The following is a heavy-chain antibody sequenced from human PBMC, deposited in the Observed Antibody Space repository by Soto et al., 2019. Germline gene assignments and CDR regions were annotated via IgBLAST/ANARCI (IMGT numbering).Heavy chain of an antibody. D-gene: IGHD6-13*01. V-gene: IGHV4-59*01. J-gene: IGHJ4*02. CDR3: ARDSRTAAGTSPFGY. Sequence: SSETLSLTCTVSGGSISSYYWSWIRQPPGKGLEWIGYIYYSGSTNYNPSLKSRVTISVDTSKNQFSLKLSSVTAADTAVYYCARDSRTAAGTSPFGYWGQGTLVTV. CDR1: GGSISSYY. CDR2: IYYSGST.